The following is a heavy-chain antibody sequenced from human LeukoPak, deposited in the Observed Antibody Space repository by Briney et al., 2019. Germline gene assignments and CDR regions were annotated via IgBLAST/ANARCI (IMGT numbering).Heavy chain of an antibody. Sequence: ASVKVSCKASGYTFTSYGISWVRQAPGQGLEWMGWISAYNGNTNYAQKLQGRVTMTTDTSTSTAYMELRSLRSDDTAVYYCARDYRPYYYDSGGRRGLLDYWGQGTLVTVSS. V-gene: IGHV1-18*01. CDR1: GYTFTSYG. D-gene: IGHD3-22*01. CDR2: ISAYNGNT. J-gene: IGHJ4*02. CDR3: ARDYRPYYYDSGGRRGLLDY.